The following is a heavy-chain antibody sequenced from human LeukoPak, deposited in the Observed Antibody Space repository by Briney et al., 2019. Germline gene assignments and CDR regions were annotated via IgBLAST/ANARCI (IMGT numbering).Heavy chain of an antibody. CDR3: ARDLWFGESYYFDY. CDR1: VFTFSSYA. CDR2: ISYDGSNK. J-gene: IGHJ4*02. Sequence: SGGSLRLSCAASVFTFSSYAMHWVRQAPGKGLEWVAVISYDGSNKYYADSVKGRFTISRDNSKNTLYLQMNSLRAEDTGVYYCARDLWFGESYYFDYWGQGNLV. D-gene: IGHD3-10*01. V-gene: IGHV3-30-3*01.